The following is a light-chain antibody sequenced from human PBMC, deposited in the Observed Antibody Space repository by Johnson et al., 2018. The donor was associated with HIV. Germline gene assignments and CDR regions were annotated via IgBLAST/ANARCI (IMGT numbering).Light chain of an antibody. CDR3: ETWDSRLSGYYV. Sequence: QSVLTQPPSVSAAPGQKVTISCSGSSSNIGINYVSWFQQLPGTAPKLLIYDNDKRPSGIPDRFSGSTSGTSATLGITGLPTGDEADYYCETWDSRLSGYYVFGSGTRLTVL. CDR1: SSNIGINY. V-gene: IGLV1-51*01. CDR2: DND. J-gene: IGLJ1*01.